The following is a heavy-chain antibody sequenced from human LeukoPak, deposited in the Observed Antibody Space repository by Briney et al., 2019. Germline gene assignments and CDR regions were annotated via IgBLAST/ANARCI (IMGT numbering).Heavy chain of an antibody. CDR3: ARGSAAEEYGDYMYFDS. J-gene: IGHJ4*02. V-gene: IGHV3-66*01. Sequence: GGSLTLSCAASGFTVSSSYMSWVRQAPGKGLEGFSFIYSGGLTYYADSVKGRFSISRDSSKNTLYVQMNRLRAENTAVYYCARGSAAEEYGDYMYFDSWGQGTLVTVSS. CDR2: IYSGGLT. D-gene: IGHD4-17*01. CDR1: GFTVSSSY.